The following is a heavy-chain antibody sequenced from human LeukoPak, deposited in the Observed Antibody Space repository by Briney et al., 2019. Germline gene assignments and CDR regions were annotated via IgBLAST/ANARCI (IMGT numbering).Heavy chain of an antibody. D-gene: IGHD3-16*02. CDR1: GFTFSSYG. V-gene: IGHV3-33*06. CDR2: IWYDGSNK. CDR3: AKATHYDYVWGSYHPFDY. Sequence: GGSLRLSCAASGFTFSSYGMHWVRQAPGKGLEWVAVIWYDGSNKYYADSVKGRFTISRDNSKNTLYLQMNSLRAEDTAVYYCAKATHYDYVWGSYHPFDYWGQGTLVTVSS. J-gene: IGHJ4*02.